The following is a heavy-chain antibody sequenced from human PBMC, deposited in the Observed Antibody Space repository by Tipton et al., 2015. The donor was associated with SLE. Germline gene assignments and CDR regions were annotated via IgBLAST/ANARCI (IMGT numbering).Heavy chain of an antibody. CDR2: IYSGGNT. J-gene: IGHJ3*02. Sequence: SLRLSCAVSGVTVSTNYLSWVRQAPGKGLEWVSTIYSGGNTYYADSMKGRFTISRDNSKNTVNLQMNSLRAEDTAVYYCARAHVTSPSGWPDAFDIWGQGTMVTVSS. CDR3: ARAHVTSPSGWPDAFDI. D-gene: IGHD6-19*01. CDR1: GVTVSTNY. V-gene: IGHV3-53*01.